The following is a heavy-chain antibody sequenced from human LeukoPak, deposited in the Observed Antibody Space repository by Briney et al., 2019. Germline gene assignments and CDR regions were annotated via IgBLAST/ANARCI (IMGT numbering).Heavy chain of an antibody. V-gene: IGHV4-39*01. Sequence: PSETLSLTCTVSGGSISSSSYYWGWIRQPPGKGLEWIGSIYYSGSTYYNPSLKSRVTISVDTSKNQFSLKLSSVTAADTAVYYCVKHVALAYCGGDCFHAFDIWGQGTMVTVSS. D-gene: IGHD2-21*02. CDR2: IYYSGST. CDR3: VKHVALAYCGGDCFHAFDI. J-gene: IGHJ3*02. CDR1: GGSISSSSYY.